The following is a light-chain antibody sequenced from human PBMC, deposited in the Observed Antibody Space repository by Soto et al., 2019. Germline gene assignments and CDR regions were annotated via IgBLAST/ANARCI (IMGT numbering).Light chain of an antibody. CDR2: AAS. CDR1: QGIKNY. Sequence: DIQVTQYPSSLSASVGDRVTITCRASQGIKNYLAWYQQKPGEIPKLLIYAASTLESGIPPRFSGSGSGTDFTLTISSLQPDDFATYYCQQYNSYPYTFGQGTKLEIK. CDR3: QQYNSYPYT. J-gene: IGKJ2*01. V-gene: IGKV1-27*01.